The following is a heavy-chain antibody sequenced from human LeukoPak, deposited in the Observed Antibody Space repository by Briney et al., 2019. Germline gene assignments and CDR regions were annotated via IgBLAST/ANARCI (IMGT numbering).Heavy chain of an antibody. CDR3: ARGYYEPFQS. CDR1: GVSIRTSTYY. Sequence: SGTLSLTCNVSGVSIRTSTYYWNWLRQSPGKGLEWFGCVSDSGTTKYTPSLKSRVTISVDTSKNHFSLILMSVTAADTAVYYCARGYYEPFQSWGQGTLVTVSS. V-gene: IGHV4-61*03. CDR2: VSDSGTT. D-gene: IGHD3-22*01. J-gene: IGHJ4*02.